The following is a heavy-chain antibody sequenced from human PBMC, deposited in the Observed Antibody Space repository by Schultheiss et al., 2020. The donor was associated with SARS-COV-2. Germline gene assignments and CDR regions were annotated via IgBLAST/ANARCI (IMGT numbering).Heavy chain of an antibody. J-gene: IGHJ6*02. V-gene: IGHV4-38-2*01. Sequence: GSLRLSCAASGFTFRSYTMNWVRQAPGKGLEWIGSIYYSGSTYYNPSLKSRVTISVDTTKNHFSLKLNSVTAADTAVYYCARFNYGPPHYYYAMDVWGQGTTVTVSS. CDR2: IYYSGST. CDR3: ARFNYGPPHYYYAMDV. CDR1: GFTFRSYT. D-gene: IGHD3-10*01.